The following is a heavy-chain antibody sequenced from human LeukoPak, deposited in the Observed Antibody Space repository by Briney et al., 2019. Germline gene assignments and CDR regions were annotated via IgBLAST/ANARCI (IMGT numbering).Heavy chain of an antibody. CDR3: VAATKTAAH. J-gene: IGHJ4*02. Sequence: GGSLRLSCAASELTFTSTHMNWIRQAPGKGLEWVSYISVDGRIAYYIDSVKGRFTISRDNAKNSLYLQMNSLRDEDTAVYYCVAATKTAAHWGQGTLVTVSS. CDR2: ISVDGRIA. V-gene: IGHV3-48*02. CDR1: ELTFTSTH. D-gene: IGHD2-21*02.